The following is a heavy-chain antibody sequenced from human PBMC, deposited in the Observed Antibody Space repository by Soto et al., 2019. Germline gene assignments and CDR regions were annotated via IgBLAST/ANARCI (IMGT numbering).Heavy chain of an antibody. Sequence: EVQLLESGGGLVQPGGSLRLSCAASGFTFSSYAMSWVRQAPGKGLEWVSAISGSGGSTYYADSVKGRFTISRDNSKNTLYLQMNSLRAEDTAVYYCAKDRPRHCGGDCFFDYWGQGTLVTVSS. CDR3: AKDRPRHCGGDCFFDY. D-gene: IGHD2-21*02. CDR1: GFTFSSYA. V-gene: IGHV3-23*01. J-gene: IGHJ4*02. CDR2: ISGSGGST.